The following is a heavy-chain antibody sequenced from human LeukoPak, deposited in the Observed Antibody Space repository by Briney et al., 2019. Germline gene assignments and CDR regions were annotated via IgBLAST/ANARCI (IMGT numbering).Heavy chain of an antibody. V-gene: IGHV4-4*02. CDR3: ARGDDYKSALFDY. J-gene: IGHJ4*02. CDR1: GGSISSSNW. D-gene: IGHD5-12*01. CDR2: IYHSGST. Sequence: SETLSLTCAVSGGSISSSNWWSWVRQPPGKGLEWIGEIYHSGSTNYNPSLKSRVTISVDTSKNQFSLKLSSATAADTAVYYCARGDDYKSALFDYWGLGTLVTVSS.